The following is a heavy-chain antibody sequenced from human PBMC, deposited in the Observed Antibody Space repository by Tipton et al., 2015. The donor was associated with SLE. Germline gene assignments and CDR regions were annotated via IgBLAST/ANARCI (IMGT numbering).Heavy chain of an antibody. CDR1: GGSISSSSYY. Sequence: TLSLTCTVSGGSISSSSYYWGWIRQPPGKGLEWIGSIYYSGSTYYNPSLKSRVTISVDTSKNQFSLKLSSVTAADTAVYYCAVNWSACYFHLWGRGTLVTVSS. CDR3: AVNWSACYFHL. V-gene: IGHV4-39*07. CDR2: IYYSGST. J-gene: IGHJ2*01. D-gene: IGHD1-20*01.